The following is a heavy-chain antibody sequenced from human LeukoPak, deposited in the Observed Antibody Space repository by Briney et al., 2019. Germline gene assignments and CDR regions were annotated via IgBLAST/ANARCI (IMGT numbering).Heavy chain of an antibody. CDR3: TRVSWRGEIY. D-gene: IGHD3-3*01. Sequence: GGSLRLSCAASGFTFSSYEMNWVRQAPGKGLEWVSSISRGGSPIYYADSVKGRFTTSRDNAKKSLFLQMNSLRAEDTAVYYCTRVSWRGEIYWGQGTLVTVSS. CDR1: GFTFSSYE. J-gene: IGHJ4*02. CDR2: ISRGGSPI. V-gene: IGHV3-48*03.